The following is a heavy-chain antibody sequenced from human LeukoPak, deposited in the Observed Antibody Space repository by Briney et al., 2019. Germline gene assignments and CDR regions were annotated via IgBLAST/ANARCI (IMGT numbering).Heavy chain of an antibody. CDR3: TRVSWRGEIY. D-gene: IGHD3-3*01. Sequence: GGSLRLSCAASGFTFSSYEMNWVRQAPGKGLEWVSSISRGGSPIYYADSVKGRFTTSRDNAKKSLFLQMNSLRAEDTAVYYCTRVSWRGEIYWGQGTLVTVSS. CDR1: GFTFSSYE. J-gene: IGHJ4*02. CDR2: ISRGGSPI. V-gene: IGHV3-48*03.